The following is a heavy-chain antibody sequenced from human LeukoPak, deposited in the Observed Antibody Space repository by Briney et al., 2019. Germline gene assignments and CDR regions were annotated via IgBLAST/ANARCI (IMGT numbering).Heavy chain of an antibody. J-gene: IGHJ3*02. V-gene: IGHV4-59*01. CDR3: VREFTAADDAFDI. Sequence: SETLSLTCTVSGGSISSYYWSWIRQPPGKGLEWIGYIYYGGSTNYNPSLKSRVTISVDTSKNQSSLKLSSVTAADTAVYYCVREFTAADDAFDIWGQGTMVTVSS. CDR2: IYYGGST. D-gene: IGHD3-16*01. CDR1: GGSISSYY.